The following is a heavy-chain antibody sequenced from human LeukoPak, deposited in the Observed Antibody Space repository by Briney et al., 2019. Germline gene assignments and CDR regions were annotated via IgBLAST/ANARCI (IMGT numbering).Heavy chain of an antibody. CDR3: AKGASVWLLESRFDP. Sequence: PGGSLRLSCVASGFNLDEYAMHWVRQALGKGLEWVSGISWNGGNVGYADSVKGRVTVSRDNAKNSLYLQLSSLRPEDTALYYCAKGASVWLLESRFDPWGQGTLVTVSS. D-gene: IGHD4-23*01. CDR1: GFNLDEYA. CDR2: ISWNGGNV. V-gene: IGHV3-9*01. J-gene: IGHJ5*02.